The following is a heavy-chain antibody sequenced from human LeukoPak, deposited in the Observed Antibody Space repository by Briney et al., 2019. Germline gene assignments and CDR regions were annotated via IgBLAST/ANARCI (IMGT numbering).Heavy chain of an antibody. Sequence: GGSLRLSCAASGFTFSSYSMNWVRQAPGKGLEWVSSISSSSSYIYYADSVKGRFTISRDNAKNSLYLQMNSLRAEDTAVYYCAGDARDSSGWYVDWFDPWGQGTLVTVSS. CDR1: GFTFSSYS. CDR3: AGDARDSSGWYVDWFDP. CDR2: ISSSSSYI. D-gene: IGHD6-19*01. V-gene: IGHV3-21*01. J-gene: IGHJ5*02.